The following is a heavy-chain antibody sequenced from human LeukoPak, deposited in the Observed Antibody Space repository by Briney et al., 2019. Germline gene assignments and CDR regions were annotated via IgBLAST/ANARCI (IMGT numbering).Heavy chain of an antibody. Sequence: GGSLRLSCAASGFTFSSSGMTWVRQVPGKGLEWVASISGSGDNTYYTDSAKGRFTVSRDNAKNSLYLQMNSLRVEDMGVYYCARETRGHYYDSSGPDHWGQGTLVTVSS. CDR2: ISGSGDNT. J-gene: IGHJ5*02. D-gene: IGHD3-22*01. CDR3: ARETRGHYYDSSGPDH. CDR1: GFTFSSSG. V-gene: IGHV3-23*01.